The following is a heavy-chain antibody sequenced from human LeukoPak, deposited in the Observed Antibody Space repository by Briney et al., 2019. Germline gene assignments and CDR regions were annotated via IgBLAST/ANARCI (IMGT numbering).Heavy chain of an antibody. CDR1: GFRFSDYW. CDR2: IKEDGREK. CDR3: ARGWGEKGYCRGGTCNNPQFDY. V-gene: IGHV3-7*01. J-gene: IGHJ4*02. Sequence: GGSLRLSCEASGFRFSDYWMTWLRQAPGKGLEWVANIKEDGREKYYVDSVKGRFTLSKDNAKNSVYLQMNSLGAEDTAVYYCARGWGEKGYCRGGTCNNPQFDYWGQGILVTVSS. D-gene: IGHD2-15*01.